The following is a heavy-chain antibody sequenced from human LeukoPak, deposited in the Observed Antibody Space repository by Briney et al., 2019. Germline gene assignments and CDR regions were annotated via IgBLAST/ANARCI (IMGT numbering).Heavy chain of an antibody. CDR2: ISAYNGNT. CDR1: GYTFTSYG. V-gene: IGHV1-18*01. Sequence: ASVKVSCKASGYTFTSYGISWVRQAPGQRLEWMGWISAYNGNTNYAQKVQGRVTMTTDTSTSTAYMELRSLRSNDTAVYYCARDNALAVTLDYWGQGTLVTVSS. CDR3: ARDNALAVTLDY. J-gene: IGHJ4*02. D-gene: IGHD4-17*01.